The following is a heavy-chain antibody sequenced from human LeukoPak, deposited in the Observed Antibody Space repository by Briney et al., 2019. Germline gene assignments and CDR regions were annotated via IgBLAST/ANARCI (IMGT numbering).Heavy chain of an antibody. CDR1: SGFA. CDR2: INGRGDDT. D-gene: IGHD4-11*01. J-gene: IGHJ4*02. CDR3: AKGPRDSYSFFDS. V-gene: IGHV3-23*01. Sequence: RPAGSLRLSCGAFSGFAMSWVRQTPGKGLEGVSAINGRGDDTYYHDSVKDRFTISRDNSNNTLYIQINSLRAEATAVYYCAKGPRDSYSFFDSWGRGIPVTVSS.